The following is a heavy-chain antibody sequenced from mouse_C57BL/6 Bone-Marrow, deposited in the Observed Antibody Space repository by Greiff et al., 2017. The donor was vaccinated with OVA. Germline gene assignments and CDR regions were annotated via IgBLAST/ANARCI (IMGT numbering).Heavy chain of an antibody. CDR2: IHPNSGST. CDR1: GYTFTSYW. D-gene: IGHD1-1*01. CDR3: ASDLLLRFYAMDY. Sequence: VQLQQPGAELVKPGASVELSCKVSGYTFTSYWMHWVKQRPGQGLEWIGMIHPNSGSTNYNEKFKSKATLTVDKSSSTAYMQLSSLTSEDSAVYYCASDLLLRFYAMDYWGQGTSVTVSS. V-gene: IGHV1-64*01. J-gene: IGHJ4*01.